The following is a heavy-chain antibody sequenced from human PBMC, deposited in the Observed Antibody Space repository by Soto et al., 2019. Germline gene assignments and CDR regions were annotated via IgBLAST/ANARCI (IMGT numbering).Heavy chain of an antibody. V-gene: IGHV1-46*01. D-gene: IGHD1-26*01. CDR3: ARDGPSGSYNLDY. Sequence: ASVKVSCKASGYTFTSYYMHWVRQAPGQGPEWMGIFNPSGGSTTYAQKFQGRVTMTGDTSTSTVYMELSSLRSEDTAVYYCARDGPSGSYNLDYWGQGTLVTVSS. J-gene: IGHJ4*02. CDR1: GYTFTSYY. CDR2: FNPSGGST.